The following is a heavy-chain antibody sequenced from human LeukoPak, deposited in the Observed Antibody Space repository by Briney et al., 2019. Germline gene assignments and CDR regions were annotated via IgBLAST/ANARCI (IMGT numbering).Heavy chain of an antibody. CDR3: ARLDYDILTGYKDAFDI. Sequence: NPSETLSLTCTVSGGSISSYYWSWIRQPPGKGLEWIGYIYYSGSTNYNPSLRSRVTISVDTSKNQFSLKLSSVTAADTAVYYCARLDYDILTGYKDAFDIWGQGTMVTVSS. J-gene: IGHJ3*02. V-gene: IGHV4-59*08. CDR1: GGSISSYY. D-gene: IGHD3-9*01. CDR2: IYYSGST.